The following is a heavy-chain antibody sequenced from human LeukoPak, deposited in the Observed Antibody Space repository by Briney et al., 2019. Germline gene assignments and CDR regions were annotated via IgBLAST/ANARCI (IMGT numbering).Heavy chain of an antibody. J-gene: IGHJ3*02. Sequence: GGSLRLSCAASGLTFSSFAMSWVRPAPGKGLEWVSAIRGNGGATFYADSVKGRFTISRDTSKNMLSLQMNSLRADDTAVYYCAKSVGWGGYDAFDMWGQGTMITVSS. D-gene: IGHD3-16*01. CDR3: AKSVGWGGYDAFDM. V-gene: IGHV3-23*01. CDR2: IRGNGGAT. CDR1: GLTFSSFA.